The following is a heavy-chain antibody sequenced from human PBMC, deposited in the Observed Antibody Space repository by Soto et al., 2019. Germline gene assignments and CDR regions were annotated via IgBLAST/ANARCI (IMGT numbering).Heavy chain of an antibody. CDR3: ARDPVPFDY. V-gene: IGHV3-33*01. D-gene: IGHD2-2*01. CDR2: IWYDGSNK. Sequence: GGSLRLSCAASGFTFSSYGMHWVRQDPGKGLEWVAVIWYDGSNKYYADSVKGRVTISRDNSKNTLYLQMNSLRAEDTAVYYCARDPVPFDYWGQGAVVTVSS. CDR1: GFTFSSYG. J-gene: IGHJ4*02.